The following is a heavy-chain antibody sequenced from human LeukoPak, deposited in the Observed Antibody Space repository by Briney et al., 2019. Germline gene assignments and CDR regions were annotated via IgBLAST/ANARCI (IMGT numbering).Heavy chain of an antibody. Sequence: ASVKVSCKASGYTFTSYGISWVRQAPGQGLEWVGWISAYNGNTNYAQKLQGRVTMTTDTSTSTAYMELRSLRSDDTAVYYCAGGTTRNYYYYMDVWGKGTTVTVSS. CDR3: AGGTTRNYYYYMDV. J-gene: IGHJ6*03. V-gene: IGHV1-18*01. D-gene: IGHD1-7*01. CDR1: GYTFTSYG. CDR2: ISAYNGNT.